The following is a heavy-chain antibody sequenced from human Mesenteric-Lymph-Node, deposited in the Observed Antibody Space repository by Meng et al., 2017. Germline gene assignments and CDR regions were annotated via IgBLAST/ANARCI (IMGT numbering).Heavy chain of an antibody. CDR1: GDSITNHNW. Sequence: QGHLQQGGAGLLKPSETLSLTCAVSGDSITNHNWWAWVRQPPGKGLEWIGEIPHRGSSAYNPSLKSRVSMSIDKSKNQFSLKLTSVTAADTAVYHCLRGSGGSVWGQGTLVTVSS. CDR3: LRGSGGSV. CDR2: IPHRGSS. V-gene: IGHV4-4*02. D-gene: IGHD3-10*01. J-gene: IGHJ1*01.